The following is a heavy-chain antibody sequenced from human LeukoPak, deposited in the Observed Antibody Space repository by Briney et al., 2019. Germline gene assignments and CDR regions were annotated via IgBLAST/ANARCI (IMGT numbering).Heavy chain of an antibody. CDR3: ARGDYDFWSGYPARRSFPHLFDY. J-gene: IGHJ4*02. D-gene: IGHD3-3*01. V-gene: IGHV3-30*02. Sequence: GGSLRLSCAASGFTFSSYGMHWVRQAPGKGLEWVAFIRYDGSNKYYADSVKGRFTISRDNSKNTLYLQMNSLRAEDTAVYYCARGDYDFWSGYPARRSFPHLFDYWGQGTLVTVSS. CDR2: IRYDGSNK. CDR1: GFTFSSYG.